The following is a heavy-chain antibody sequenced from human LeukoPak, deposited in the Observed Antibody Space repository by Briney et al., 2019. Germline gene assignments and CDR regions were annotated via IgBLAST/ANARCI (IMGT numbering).Heavy chain of an antibody. Sequence: SQTLSLTCTVSGGSISSGSYYWSWIRQPAGKGLEWIGRIYTSGSTNYNPSLKSRVTISVDTSKNQFSLKLSSVTAADTAVYYCAREGYSYGFDYRGQGTLVTVSS. V-gene: IGHV4-61*02. CDR2: IYTSGST. D-gene: IGHD5-18*01. J-gene: IGHJ4*02. CDR3: AREGYSYGFDY. CDR1: GGSISSGSYY.